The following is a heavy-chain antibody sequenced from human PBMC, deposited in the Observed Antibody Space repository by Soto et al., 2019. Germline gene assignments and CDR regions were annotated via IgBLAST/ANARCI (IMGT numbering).Heavy chain of an antibody. V-gene: IGHV3-33*08. CDR3: ARDPRTARPSAMDV. D-gene: IGHD6-6*01. J-gene: IGHJ6*02. CDR2: IWYDGSNA. Sequence: QVQLVESGGGVVQPGRSLRLSCATSGFIFSNFGMHWVRQAPGKGLEWVAVIWYDGSNAVSADSVKGRFTISRDNSKNTLYLQMSDLRSEDTAVYYCARDPRTARPSAMDVWGQGTTVTVSS. CDR1: GFIFSNFG.